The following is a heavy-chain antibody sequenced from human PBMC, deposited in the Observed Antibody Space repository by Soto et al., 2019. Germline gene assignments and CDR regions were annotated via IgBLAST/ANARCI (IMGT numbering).Heavy chain of an antibody. Sequence: SETLSLTCTVSGGSISSYDWSWIRQPPGKGLEWIGYIYYSGSTNYNPSLKSRVTISVDTSKNQFSLKLSSVTAADTAVYYCARRGYDILTGYVSYYYMDVWGKGTTVTVSS. J-gene: IGHJ6*03. V-gene: IGHV4-59*08. CDR1: GGSISSYD. CDR3: ARRGYDILTGYVSYYYMDV. D-gene: IGHD3-9*01. CDR2: IYYSGST.